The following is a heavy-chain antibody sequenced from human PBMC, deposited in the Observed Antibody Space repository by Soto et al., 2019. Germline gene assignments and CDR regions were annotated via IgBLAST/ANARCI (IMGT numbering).Heavy chain of an antibody. J-gene: IGHJ4*02. D-gene: IGHD6-19*01. CDR3: AREYTETVDGPTPFYFDY. Sequence: SETLSLTCSVSGDSISTYCWSWIRQSAGKGLEWIGRTYISGDTNYNPSLKSRVTMSVDTSKNQLSLKLRSVTAADTAVYYCAREYTETVDGPTPFYFDYWGQGTPVTVSS. V-gene: IGHV4-4*07. CDR1: GDSISTYC. CDR2: TYISGDT.